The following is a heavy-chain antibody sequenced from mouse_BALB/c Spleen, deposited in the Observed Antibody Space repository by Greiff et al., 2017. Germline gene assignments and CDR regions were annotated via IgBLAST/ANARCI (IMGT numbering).Heavy chain of an antibody. J-gene: IGHJ4*01. V-gene: IGHV1-7*01. D-gene: IGHD2-4*01. CDR3: ARGEYDYDEEDAMDY. CDR1: GYTFTSYW. Sequence: VQLQQSGAELAKPGASVKMSCKASGYTFTSYWMHWVKQRPGQGLEWIGYINPSTGYTEYNQKFKDKATLTADKSSSTAYMQLSSLTSEDSAVYYCARGEYDYDEEDAMDYWGQGTSVTVSS. CDR2: INPSTGYT.